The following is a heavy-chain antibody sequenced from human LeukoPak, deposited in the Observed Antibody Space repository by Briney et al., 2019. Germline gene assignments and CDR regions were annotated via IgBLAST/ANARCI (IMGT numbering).Heavy chain of an antibody. CDR2: ISGSGGRT. J-gene: IGHJ4*02. D-gene: IGHD5-18*01. V-gene: IGHV3-23*01. CDR1: GLTFSNSA. CDR3: AKQPAVDTRMVPFDY. Sequence: PGGSLRLSCAASGLTFSNSAMTWVRQAPGKGLEWVSSISGSGGRTYYADSAKGRFTISRDNSKNTLYLQMNSLRAEDTAVYYCAKQPAVDTRMVPFDYWGQGTLVTVSS.